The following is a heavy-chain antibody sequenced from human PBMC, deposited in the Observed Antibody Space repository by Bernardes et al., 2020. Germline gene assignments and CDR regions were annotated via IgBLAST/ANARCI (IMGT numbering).Heavy chain of an antibody. J-gene: IGHJ6*04. Sequence: SLKVACKASAYTFTSYVISWVRQAPVQGLVWIGLITAYNGNTNYAQKLQGRVTMTTDTSTSTAYMELRSLRSDDTAVYYCARSLGYYYGSGSYNYYYGMDVWGKGTTVTVSS. V-gene: IGHV1-18*01. D-gene: IGHD3-10*01. CDR2: ITAYNGNT. CDR1: AYTFTSYV. CDR3: ARSLGYYYGSGSYNYYYGMDV.